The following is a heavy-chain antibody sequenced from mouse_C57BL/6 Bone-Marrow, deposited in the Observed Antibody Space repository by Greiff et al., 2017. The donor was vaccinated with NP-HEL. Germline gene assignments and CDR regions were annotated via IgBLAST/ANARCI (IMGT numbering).Heavy chain of an antibody. CDR3: AKRDYSYYFDY. CDR1: GFSLTSYG. Sequence: QVQLQQSGPGLVQPSQSLSITCTVSGFSLTSYGVHWVRQPPGKGLEWLGVIWRGGSTDYNAAFISRLSISKDNSKSQVFFKMNSLQADDTAIYYCAKRDYSYYFDYWGQGTTLTVSS. J-gene: IGHJ2*01. V-gene: IGHV2-4*01. CDR2: IWRGGST. D-gene: IGHD1-1*01.